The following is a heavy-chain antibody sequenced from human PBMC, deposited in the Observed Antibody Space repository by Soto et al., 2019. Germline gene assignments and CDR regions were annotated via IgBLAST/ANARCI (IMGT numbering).Heavy chain of an antibody. CDR1: GFTFSSYG. D-gene: IGHD6-13*01. J-gene: IGHJ4*02. CDR3: AKGAAAAGYYFDY. V-gene: IGHV3-30*18. Sequence: QVPLVESGGGVVQPGRSLRLSCAASGFTFSSYGMHWVRQAPGKGLEWVAVISYDGSNKYYADSVKGRFTISRDNSKNTLYLQMNSLRAEDTAVYYCAKGAAAAGYYFDYWGQGTLVTVSS. CDR2: ISYDGSNK.